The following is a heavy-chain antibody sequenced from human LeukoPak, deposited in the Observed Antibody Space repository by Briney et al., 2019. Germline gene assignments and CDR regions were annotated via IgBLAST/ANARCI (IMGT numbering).Heavy chain of an antibody. D-gene: IGHD3-9*01. J-gene: IGHJ4*02. Sequence: GGSLRLSCTGSTFTFSDYAMSWVRQAPGKGLEWVSSISGNGGTVYYGDSVKGRFTISRDNSKNTLYLQMSGLRAEDTAIYYCATMARGLLTGYYNVHQNFFDYWGQGTLVTVSS. CDR2: ISGNGGTV. CDR1: TFTFSDYA. CDR3: ATMARGLLTGYYNVHQNFFDY. V-gene: IGHV3-23*01.